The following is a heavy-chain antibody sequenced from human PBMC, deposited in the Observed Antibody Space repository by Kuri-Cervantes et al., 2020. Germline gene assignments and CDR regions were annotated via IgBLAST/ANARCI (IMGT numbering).Heavy chain of an antibody. CDR3: ALGSGWSFDY. J-gene: IGHJ4*02. CDR1: GDSVSSNSAA. D-gene: IGHD6-19*01. V-gene: IGHV6-1*01. Sequence: LRLSCAISGDSVSSNSAAWNWIRQSPSRGLEWLGRTYYRSKWYNDYAVSVKSRITINPATSKNQFSLQLNSVTPEDTAVYYFALGSGWSFDYWGQGTLVTVSS. CDR2: TYYRSKWYN.